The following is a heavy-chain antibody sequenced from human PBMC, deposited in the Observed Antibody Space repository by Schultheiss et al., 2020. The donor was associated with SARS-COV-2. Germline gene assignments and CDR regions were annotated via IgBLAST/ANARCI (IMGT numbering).Heavy chain of an antibody. CDR3: AREYSSGWYKGWFDP. CDR1: GFTFSGYA. Sequence: GESLKISCAASGFTFSGYAMHWVRQAPGKGLQWVTVVSHDGSNKYYADSVKGRFTISRDNSKNTLYLQMNSLRAEDTAVYYCAREYSSGWYKGWFDPWGQGALVTVSS. D-gene: IGHD6-19*01. V-gene: IGHV3-30-3*01. J-gene: IGHJ5*02. CDR2: VSHDGSNK.